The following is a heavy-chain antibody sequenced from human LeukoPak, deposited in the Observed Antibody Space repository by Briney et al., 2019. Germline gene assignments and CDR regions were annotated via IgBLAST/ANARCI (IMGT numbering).Heavy chain of an antibody. CDR3: ARIQSRIIAARPGNPAFDY. CDR1: GYTFTGYY. V-gene: IGHV1-2*02. Sequence: ASVKVSCKASGYTFTGYYMHWVRQAPGQGLEWMGWINPNSGGTNYAQKFQGRVTMTRDTSISTAYMELSRLRSDDTAVYYCARIQSRIIAARPGNPAFDYWGRGTLVTVSS. CDR2: INPNSGGT. J-gene: IGHJ4*02. D-gene: IGHD6-6*01.